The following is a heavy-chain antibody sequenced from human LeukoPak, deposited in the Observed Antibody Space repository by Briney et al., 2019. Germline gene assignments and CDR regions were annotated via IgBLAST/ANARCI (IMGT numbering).Heavy chain of an antibody. J-gene: IGHJ4*02. Sequence: PSETLTLTCTVSGGSISSGSYYWSWIRQPAGKGLEWIGRIYTSGSTHYNPSLKSRVTISVDTYKNQLSLKLSSVTAADTAVYYCARVSNYYDSSGYLDYWGQGTLVTVSS. V-gene: IGHV4-61*02. CDR1: GGSISSGSYY. D-gene: IGHD3-22*01. CDR2: IYTSGST. CDR3: ARVSNYYDSSGYLDY.